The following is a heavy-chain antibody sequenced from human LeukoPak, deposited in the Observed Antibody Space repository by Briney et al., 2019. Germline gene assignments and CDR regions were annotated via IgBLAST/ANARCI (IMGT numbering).Heavy chain of an antibody. J-gene: IGHJ3*02. D-gene: IGHD6-19*01. V-gene: IGHV3-74*01. CDR1: GFTLTNYW. CDR2: VHSDGVSA. Sequence: GSLRLSCVASGFTLTNYWMHWVRQAPGKGLMWVSRVHSDGVSAIYADSVKGRFTVSRDNTKNSVYLQMSSLRADDTGVYYCARGGLDHAYDIWGQGTMVTVSS. CDR3: ARGGLDHAYDI.